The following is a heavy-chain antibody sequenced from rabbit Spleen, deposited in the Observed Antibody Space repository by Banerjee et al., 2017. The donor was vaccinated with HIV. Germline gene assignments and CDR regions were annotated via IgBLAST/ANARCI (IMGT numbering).Heavy chain of an antibody. CDR2: IDLVFGST. J-gene: IGHJ4*01. CDR3: VRGASSSGYYNL. V-gene: IGHV1S43*01. D-gene: IGHD1-1*01. Sequence: QEQLVESGGGLVKPGASLTLTCKASGFSFSSGYDMCWVRQAPGKGLEWIGYIDLVFGSTYYASWVNGRFPISSHNAQNTLYLQLNSLTAADTATYFCVRGASSSGYYNLWGPGTLVTVS. CDR1: GFSFSSGYD.